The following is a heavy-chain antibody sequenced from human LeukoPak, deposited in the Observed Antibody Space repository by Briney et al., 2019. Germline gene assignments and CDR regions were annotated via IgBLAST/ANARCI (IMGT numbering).Heavy chain of an antibody. CDR2: INHSGST. D-gene: IGHD3-16*01. CDR3: ASGSKGAPLALGAFDI. Sequence: SETLSLTCAVYGGSFSGYYWSWIRQPPGKGLEWSGEINHSGSTNYNPSLKRRVTISVDTSKNQFSLRLSSVTAADTAVYYCASGSKGAPLALGAFDIWGQGTMVTVSS. V-gene: IGHV4-34*01. CDR1: GGSFSGYY. J-gene: IGHJ3*02.